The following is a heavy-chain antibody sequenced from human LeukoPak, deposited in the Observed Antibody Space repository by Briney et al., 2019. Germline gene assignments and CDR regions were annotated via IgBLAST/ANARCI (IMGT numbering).Heavy chain of an antibody. CDR1: GFTFSADI. J-gene: IGHJ4*02. D-gene: IGHD3-22*01. CDR2: ISATSNYI. V-gene: IGHV3-21*04. CDR3: AKDFRDSSGYYVGY. Sequence: GGSLRLSCAASGFTFSADIMNWVRQAPGKGLEWVSSISATSNYIYYADSVKGRFTISRDNSKNTLYLQMNSLRAEDTAVYYCAKDFRDSSGYYVGYWGQGTLVTVSS.